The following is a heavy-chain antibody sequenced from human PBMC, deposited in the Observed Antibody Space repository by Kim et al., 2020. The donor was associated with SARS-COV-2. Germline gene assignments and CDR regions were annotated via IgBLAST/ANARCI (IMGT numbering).Heavy chain of an antibody. CDR1: GYTFTGYY. Sequence: ASVKVSCKASGYTFTGYYMHWVRQAPGQGLEWMGWINPNSGGTNYAQKFQGRVTMTRDTSISTAYMELSRLRSDDTAVYYCARVQGQGRRITMRDDAFDIWGQGTMVTVSS. CDR2: INPNSGGT. V-gene: IGHV1-2*02. J-gene: IGHJ3*02. D-gene: IGHD3-22*01. CDR3: ARVQGQGRRITMRDDAFDI.